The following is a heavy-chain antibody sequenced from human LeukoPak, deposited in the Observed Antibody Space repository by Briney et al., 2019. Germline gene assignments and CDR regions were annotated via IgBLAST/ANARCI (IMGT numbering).Heavy chain of an antibody. D-gene: IGHD2-8*01. Sequence: GGSLRLSCAASGFTFSDYYMSWIRQAPGKGLEWVSYISSSSSYTNYADSVKGRFTISRDNAKNSLYLQMNSLRAEDTAVYYCARAPGYCTNGVCSAGYYGMDVWGQGTTVTVSS. J-gene: IGHJ6*02. CDR2: ISSSSSYT. CDR1: GFTFSDYY. CDR3: ARAPGYCTNGVCSAGYYGMDV. V-gene: IGHV3-11*06.